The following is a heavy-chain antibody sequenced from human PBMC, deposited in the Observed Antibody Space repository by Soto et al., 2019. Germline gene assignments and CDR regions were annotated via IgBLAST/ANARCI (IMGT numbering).Heavy chain of an antibody. J-gene: IGHJ6*02. Sequence: ASVKVSCKASGYTFTSYGISWVRQAPGQGLEWMGWISAYNGNTNYAQKFQGRVTITADESTSTAYMELSSLRSEDTAVYYCARAVGNYYYYGMDVWGQGTTVTVSS. CDR2: ISAYNGNT. V-gene: IGHV1-18*04. CDR1: GYTFTSYG. CDR3: ARAVGNYYYYGMDV.